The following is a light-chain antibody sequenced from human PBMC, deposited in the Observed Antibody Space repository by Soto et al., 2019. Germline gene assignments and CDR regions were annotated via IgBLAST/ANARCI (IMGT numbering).Light chain of an antibody. CDR3: QQFNSWPRT. CDR2: GAS. CDR1: QSVSGN. J-gene: IGKJ1*01. V-gene: IGKV3-15*01. Sequence: IVMTQSPATVSASPGERVTLSSRASQSVSGNVAWYHQKPGQPPRLLVYGASTTATDIPARFFGSGSETDFTLTITRLQSEDFGTYYCQQFNSWPRTFGQGTKVEIK.